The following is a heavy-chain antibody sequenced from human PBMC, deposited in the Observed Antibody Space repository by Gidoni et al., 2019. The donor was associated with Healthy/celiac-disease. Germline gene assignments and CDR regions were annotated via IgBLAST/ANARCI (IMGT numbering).Heavy chain of an antibody. D-gene: IGHD1-26*01. CDR1: GGSFSGYY. CDR2: INHSGST. J-gene: IGHJ4*02. V-gene: IGHV4-34*01. CDR3: ARGTGSGSYGTFDY. Sequence: QVQLQQWGAGLLTPSETLSLTCAVYGGSFSGYYWSWIRQPPGKGLEWIGEINHSGSTNYNPSLKSRVTISVDTSKNQFSLKLSSVTAADTAVYYCARGTGSGSYGTFDYWGQGTLVTVSS.